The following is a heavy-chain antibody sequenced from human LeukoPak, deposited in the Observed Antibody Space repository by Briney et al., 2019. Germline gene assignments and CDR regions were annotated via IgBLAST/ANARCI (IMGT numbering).Heavy chain of an antibody. CDR2: ISSNGGST. J-gene: IGHJ4*02. D-gene: IGHD4-23*01. V-gene: IGHV3-64*01. Sequence: RGGSLRLSCAASGFTFSSYAMHWVRQAPGKGLEYVSAISSNGGSTYYANSVKGRFTISRDNSKNTLYLQMNSLRAEDTAVYYCARDFHRATVVWGQGTLVTVSS. CDR1: GFTFSSYA. CDR3: ARDFHRATVV.